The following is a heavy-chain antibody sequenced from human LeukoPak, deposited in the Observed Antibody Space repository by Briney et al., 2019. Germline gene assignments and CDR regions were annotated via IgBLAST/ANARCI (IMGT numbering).Heavy chain of an antibody. D-gene: IGHD3-9*01. Sequence: GGSLRLSCAASGFTFSSYSMNWVRQAPGKGLEWVSSISSSSSYIYYADSVKGRFTISRDNAKNSLYLQMNSLRAEDTAVYYCARAFNYDILTGLNDFDYWGQGTLVTVSS. V-gene: IGHV3-21*01. CDR3: ARAFNYDILTGLNDFDY. J-gene: IGHJ4*02. CDR2: ISSSSSYI. CDR1: GFTFSSYS.